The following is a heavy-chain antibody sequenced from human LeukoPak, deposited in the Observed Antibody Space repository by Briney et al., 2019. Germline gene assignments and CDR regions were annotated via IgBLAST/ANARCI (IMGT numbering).Heavy chain of an antibody. CDR3: ASIFGVVYNWFDP. CDR1: GGSISSSSYY. J-gene: IGHJ5*02. D-gene: IGHD3-3*02. Sequence: SETLSLTCTVSGGSISSSSYYWGWIRQPPGKGLEWIGSIYYSGSTYYNPSLKSRVTISVDTSKNQLSLKLSSVTAADTAVYYCASIFGVVYNWFDPWGQGTLVTVSS. CDR2: IYYSGST. V-gene: IGHV4-39*01.